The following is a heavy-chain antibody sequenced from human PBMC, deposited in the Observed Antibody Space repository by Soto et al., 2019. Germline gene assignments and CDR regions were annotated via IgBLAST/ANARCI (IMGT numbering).Heavy chain of an antibody. Sequence: EVQMLESGGGLVQLGGSLRLSCAASGFTFSNYSMSWVRQAPGTGLAWVSVIGGNGVTTYYADSVKGRFTIASDNSKTTRYLQMNSLRAEDTAIYYCARHGELTRAMVDYWGQGTLVTVSS. CDR3: ARHGELTRAMVDY. V-gene: IGHV3-23*01. CDR2: IGGNGVTT. D-gene: IGHD2-21*01. CDR1: GFTFSNYS. J-gene: IGHJ4*02.